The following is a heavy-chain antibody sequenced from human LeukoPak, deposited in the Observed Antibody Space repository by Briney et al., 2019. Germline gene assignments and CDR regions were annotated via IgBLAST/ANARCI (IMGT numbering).Heavy chain of an antibody. CDR2: IHPGDSDT. Sequence: GESLKISCKGSGYSFTSYWIGWVRQMPGKGLEWMGIIHPGDSDTRYSPSFQGQVTISADKSISTAYLQWSSLRASDTAMYYCARHDLTTSSWYDYLVAHFDYWGQGTLVTVSS. V-gene: IGHV5-51*01. J-gene: IGHJ4*02. D-gene: IGHD6-13*01. CDR1: GYSFTSYW. CDR3: ARHDLTTSSWYDYLVAHFDY.